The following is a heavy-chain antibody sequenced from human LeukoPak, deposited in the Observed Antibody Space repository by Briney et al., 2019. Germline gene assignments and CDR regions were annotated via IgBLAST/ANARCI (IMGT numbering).Heavy chain of an antibody. CDR3: AKDTIGGYYFDY. D-gene: IGHD5-24*01. Sequence: PGGSLRLSCAASGFTFSNHNMDWVRQAPGKGLEWISYISGRGEAIFYADSVQGRFTISRDNAKNSIYLQMNGLTAEDTAVYYCAKDTIGGYYFDYWGQGTLVTVSS. J-gene: IGHJ4*02. CDR1: GFTFSNHN. CDR2: ISGRGEAI. V-gene: IGHV3-48*01.